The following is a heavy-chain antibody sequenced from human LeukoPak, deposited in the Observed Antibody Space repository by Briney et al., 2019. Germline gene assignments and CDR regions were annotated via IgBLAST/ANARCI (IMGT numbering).Heavy chain of an antibody. CDR3: ARDRPPRCTNGVCYEYSEREFDY. CDR2: ISAGDGNT. D-gene: IGHD2-8*01. CDR1: GYTFTNYD. V-gene: IGHV1-3*01. Sequence: GASVKVSCKASGYTFTNYDVHWVRQAPGQRPEWMGWISAGDGNTECSQRFQGRVTITSDTSASTAYMELSSLRSEDTAVYYCARDRPPRCTNGVCYEYSEREFDYWGQGTLVTVSS. J-gene: IGHJ4*02.